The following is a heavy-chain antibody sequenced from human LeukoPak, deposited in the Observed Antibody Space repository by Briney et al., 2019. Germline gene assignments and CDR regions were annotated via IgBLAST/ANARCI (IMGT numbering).Heavy chain of an antibody. J-gene: IGHJ5*02. CDR2: INHGGST. Sequence: SETLSLTCAVYGGSFSGYYWSWIRQPPGKGLEWIGEINHGGSTNYNPSLKSRVTISVDTSKNQFSLKLSSVTAADTAVYYCARRLGYCSSTSCYGGWFDPWGQGTLVTVSS. V-gene: IGHV4-34*01. CDR1: GGSFSGYY. D-gene: IGHD2-2*01. CDR3: ARRLGYCSSTSCYGGWFDP.